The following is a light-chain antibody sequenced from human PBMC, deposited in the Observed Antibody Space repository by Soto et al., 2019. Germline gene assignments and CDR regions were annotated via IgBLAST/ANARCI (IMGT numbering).Light chain of an antibody. V-gene: IGLV1-40*01. CDR2: GNS. J-gene: IGLJ2*01. CDR1: SSNIGAGYD. CDR3: QSYDTGLSGVV. Sequence: QSVLTQPPSVSGAPGQTVTISCTGSSSNIGAGYDVHWYQQLPGTAPKLLIFGNSNRPSGVPDRFSGSKSGTSASLAITGLQPEDEADYYCQSYDTGLSGVVFGGGTKLTVL.